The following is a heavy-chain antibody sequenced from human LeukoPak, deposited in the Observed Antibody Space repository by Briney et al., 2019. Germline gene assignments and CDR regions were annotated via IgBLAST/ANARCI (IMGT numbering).Heavy chain of an antibody. CDR3: AKGGPGWELLYYFDY. V-gene: IGHV3-48*04. CDR1: GFTFSSYS. CDR2: ISSSGSTI. D-gene: IGHD1-26*01. Sequence: GGSLRLSCAASGFTFSSYSMNWVRQAPGKGLEWVSYISSSGSTIYYADSVKGRFTISRDNAKNSLYLQMNSLRAEDTAVYYCAKGGPGWELLYYFDYWGQGTLVTVSS. J-gene: IGHJ4*02.